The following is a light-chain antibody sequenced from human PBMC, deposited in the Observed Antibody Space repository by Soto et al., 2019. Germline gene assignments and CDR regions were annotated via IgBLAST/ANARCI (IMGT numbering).Light chain of an antibody. CDR3: QQYNDWPLT. J-gene: IGKJ4*01. CDR1: QSVSSN. Sequence: EIVMTQSPATLSVSPGERATLSCRASQSVSSNLAWYQQKPGQVPRLLIYGASTRASGIPARVSGSGSGTEFTLTISSLQSEDFVVYYCQQYNDWPLTFGGGTKVEIK. CDR2: GAS. V-gene: IGKV3-15*01.